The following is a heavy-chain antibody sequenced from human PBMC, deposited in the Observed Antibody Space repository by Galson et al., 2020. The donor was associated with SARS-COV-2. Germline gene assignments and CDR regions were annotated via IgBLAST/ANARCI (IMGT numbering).Heavy chain of an antibody. CDR1: GFSINNYA. J-gene: IGHJ6*02. Sequence: GSLRLSCAASGFSINNYAMTWVRQAPGKGLEWVSTLSGRSSTTYYAESVKGRFTISRDNSKNTLHLQMNSLRGEDTAVYYCARDPEITYYDFWSGSPSRMGVWGQGTTVTVSS. CDR3: ARDPEITYYDFWSGSPSRMGV. D-gene: IGHD3-3*01. V-gene: IGHV3-23*01. CDR2: LSGRSSTT.